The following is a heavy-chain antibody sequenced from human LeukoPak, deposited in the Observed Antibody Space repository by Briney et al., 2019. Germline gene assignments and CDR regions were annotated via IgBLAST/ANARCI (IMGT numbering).Heavy chain of an antibody. J-gene: IGHJ4*02. V-gene: IGHV4-39*07. CDR3: ARVDYGDYGNIFDY. CDR2: IYYSGST. CDR1: GGSISSSSYY. Sequence: SETLSLTCTVSGGSISSSSYYWGWIRQPPGKGLEWIGSIYYSGSTYYNPSLKSRVTISVDTSKNQFSLKLSSVTAADTAVYYCARVDYGDYGNIFDYWGQGTLVTVSS. D-gene: IGHD4-17*01.